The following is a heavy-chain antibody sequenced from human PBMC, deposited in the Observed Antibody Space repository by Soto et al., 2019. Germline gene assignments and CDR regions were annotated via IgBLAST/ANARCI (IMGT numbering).Heavy chain of an antibody. Sequence: EVQLLESGGGLAQPGGSLRLACEVSGFTFSSYAMSWVRQAPGKGLEWVSAISGSAGSTYYADSVKGRFTIARDNSKNTLHLPMTSLRADDTAIYYCAKGLAVSNNFFDPWGQGTLVTVSS. CDR2: ISGSAGST. V-gene: IGHV3-23*01. CDR3: AKGLAVSNNFFDP. D-gene: IGHD3-9*01. CDR1: GFTFSSYA. J-gene: IGHJ5*02.